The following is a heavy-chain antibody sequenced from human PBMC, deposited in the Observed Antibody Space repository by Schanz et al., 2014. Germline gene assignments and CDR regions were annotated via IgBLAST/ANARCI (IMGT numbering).Heavy chain of an antibody. J-gene: IGHJ4*02. CDR2: ISGSGGST. CDR3: AKDHAGSDILTALGN. Sequence: EVQLVESGGALVQPGGSLRLSCAASGFTFTTYAMTWVRQAPGKGLEWVSGISGSGGSTYDADSVKGRFTISRDNSKNTLYLQMNSLRAEDTAVYYCAKDHAGSDILTALGNWGQGTLVTVSS. V-gene: IGHV3-23*04. D-gene: IGHD3-9*01. CDR1: GFTFTTYA.